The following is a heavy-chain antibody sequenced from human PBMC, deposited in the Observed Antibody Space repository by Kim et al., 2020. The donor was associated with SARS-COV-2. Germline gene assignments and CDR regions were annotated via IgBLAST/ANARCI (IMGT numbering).Heavy chain of an antibody. D-gene: IGHD6-19*01. V-gene: IGHV3-33*03. J-gene: IGHJ4*02. Sequence: KGRFTISRDKSKNPLYLQMNSLSAEDTAVYYCAKEASASYIDYWGQGTLVTVSS. CDR3: AKEASASYIDY.